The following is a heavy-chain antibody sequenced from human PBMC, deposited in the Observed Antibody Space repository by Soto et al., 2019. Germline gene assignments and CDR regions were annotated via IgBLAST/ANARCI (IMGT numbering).Heavy chain of an antibody. J-gene: IGHJ4*02. CDR2: ISGSGGST. V-gene: IGHV3-23*01. D-gene: IGHD1-26*01. CDR1: GFTFSSYA. Sequence: EVRLLESGGGLVQPGGSLRLSCAASGFTFSSYAMSWVRQAPGKGLEWVSAISGSGGSTYYADSVKGRFTISRHNSKNTLYLQTNSLRAEDTAVYYCAKGDGIVGATTLSYWGQGTLVTVSS. CDR3: AKGDGIVGATTLSY.